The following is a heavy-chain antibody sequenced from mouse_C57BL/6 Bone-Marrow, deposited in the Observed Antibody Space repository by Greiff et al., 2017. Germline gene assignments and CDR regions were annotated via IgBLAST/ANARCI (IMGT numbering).Heavy chain of an antibody. J-gene: IGHJ2*01. V-gene: IGHV7-3*01. CDR1: GFTFTDYY. CDR2: IRNKANGYTT. D-gene: IGHD1-1*01. CDR3: ARSPIATVVATDY. Sequence: DVMLVESGGGLVQPGGSLSLSCAASGFTFTDYYMSWVRQPPGKALEWLGFIRNKANGYTTEYSASVKGRFTISRDNSQSSLYLQMNALRAEDSATDYCARSPIATVVATDYWGQGTTLTGSS.